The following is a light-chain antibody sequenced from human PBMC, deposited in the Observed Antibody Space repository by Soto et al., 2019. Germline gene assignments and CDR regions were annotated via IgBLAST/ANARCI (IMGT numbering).Light chain of an antibody. J-gene: IGKJ1*01. CDR1: QPVTNY. Sequence: DIQMTQSPSSLSASVGDRVTITCRASQPVTNYLSWYQQKPGKAPTLLIYAASRLQSGVPSRFSAGGSGTEFTLSINSLLPEDFATYYCQQYNSYVVTFGQGTKVEIK. CDR3: QQYNSYVVT. V-gene: IGKV1-39*01. CDR2: AAS.